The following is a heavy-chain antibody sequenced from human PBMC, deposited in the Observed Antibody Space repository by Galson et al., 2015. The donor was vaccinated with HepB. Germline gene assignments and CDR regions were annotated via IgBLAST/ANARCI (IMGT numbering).Heavy chain of an antibody. Sequence: SETLSLTCAVSAGSISSYYWSWIRQPPGKGLEWIGYIYYSGSTNYNPSLKSRVTMSVDTSKNQFSLNLSSVTAADTAVYYCARGGITMVRGVIPGTYSWFDPWGQGTLVTASS. V-gene: IGHV4-59*01. CDR1: AGSISSYY. CDR3: ARGGITMVRGVIPGTYSWFDP. J-gene: IGHJ5*02. CDR2: IYYSGST. D-gene: IGHD3-10*01.